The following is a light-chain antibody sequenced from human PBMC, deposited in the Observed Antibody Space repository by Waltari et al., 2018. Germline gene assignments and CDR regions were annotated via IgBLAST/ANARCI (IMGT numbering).Light chain of an antibody. Sequence: NFMLTQPHSVSESPGKTVTISCTRSSGSSASNYLHWYQQRPRSSPTTVIYENNQRPSGVPDRFSGSIDSSSNSASLTISGLKTEDEADYYCQSYDSSNRGVFGGGTKLTVL. CDR3: QSYDSSNRGV. J-gene: IGLJ3*02. CDR2: ENN. CDR1: SGSSASNY. V-gene: IGLV6-57*01.